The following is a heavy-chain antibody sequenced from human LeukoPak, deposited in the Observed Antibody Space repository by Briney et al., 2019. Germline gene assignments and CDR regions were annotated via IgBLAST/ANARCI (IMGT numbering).Heavy chain of an antibody. D-gene: IGHD4-23*01. Sequence: QPGRSLRLSCAASGFTFSSYWMHWVRQAPGKGLVWVSRINSDGSSTSYADSVKGRFTISRDNAKNTLYLQMNSLRAEDTAVYYCARARYGGNYYFDYWGQGTLVTVSS. CDR2: INSDGSST. CDR3: ARARYGGNYYFDY. J-gene: IGHJ4*02. V-gene: IGHV3-74*01. CDR1: GFTFSSYW.